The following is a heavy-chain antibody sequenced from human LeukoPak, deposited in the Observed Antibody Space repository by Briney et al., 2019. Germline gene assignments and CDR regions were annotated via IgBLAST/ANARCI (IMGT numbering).Heavy chain of an antibody. CDR1: GFTFSSYS. CDR2: ISSSSSYI. J-gene: IGHJ4*02. D-gene: IGHD3-10*01. V-gene: IGHV3-21*01. Sequence: GGSLRLSCAASGFTFSSYSMNWVRQAPGEGLEWVSSISSSSSYIYYADSVKGRFTISRDNAKNSLYLQMNSLRAEDTAVYYCASPGPMTDFDYWGQGTLVTVSS. CDR3: ASPGPMTDFDY.